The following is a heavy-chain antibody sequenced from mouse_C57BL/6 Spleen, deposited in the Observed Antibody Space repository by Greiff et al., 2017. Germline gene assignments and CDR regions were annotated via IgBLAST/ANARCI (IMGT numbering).Heavy chain of an antibody. CDR2: INPGSGGT. Sequence: VQLQQSGAELVRPGTSVKVSCKASGYAFTNYLIEWVKQRPGQGLEWIGVINPGSGGTNYNEKFKGKATLTADKSSSTAYMQLSSLTSEDSAVYFWARGNYYGSSYGYFDVWGTGTTVTVSS. V-gene: IGHV1-54*01. CDR3: ARGNYYGSSYGYFDV. CDR1: GYAFTNYL. J-gene: IGHJ1*03. D-gene: IGHD1-1*01.